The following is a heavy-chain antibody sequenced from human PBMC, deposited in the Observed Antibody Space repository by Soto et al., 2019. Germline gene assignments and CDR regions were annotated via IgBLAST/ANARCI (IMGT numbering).Heavy chain of an antibody. CDR3: ERDPDYGEHWGYFLDS. CDR2: INPTSGGT. CDR1: GYTFAAYY. J-gene: IGHJ4*02. Sequence: ASVKVSCKTSGYTFAAYYIHWIRQAPGQGLEWMGWINPTSGGTVYAQNFQDRVTMTRDTSISTAYMELRRLNSDDTAVYYCERDPDYGEHWGYFLDSWGQGTPVTVSS. D-gene: IGHD4-17*01. V-gene: IGHV1-2*02.